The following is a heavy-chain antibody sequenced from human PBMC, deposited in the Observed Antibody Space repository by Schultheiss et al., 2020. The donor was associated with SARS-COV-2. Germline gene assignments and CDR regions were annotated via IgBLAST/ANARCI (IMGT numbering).Heavy chain of an antibody. CDR3: ARDIVVVPAAHYYGMDV. CDR2: INPSGGST. CDR1: GYTFTGYY. J-gene: IGHJ6*02. Sequence: GESLKISCKASGYTFTGYYMHWVRQAPGQGLEWMGWINPSGGSTSYAQKFQGRVTMTRDTSTSTVYMELSSLRSEDTAVYYCARDIVVVPAAHYYGMDVWGQGTTVTVSS. V-gene: IGHV1-46*01. D-gene: IGHD2-2*01.